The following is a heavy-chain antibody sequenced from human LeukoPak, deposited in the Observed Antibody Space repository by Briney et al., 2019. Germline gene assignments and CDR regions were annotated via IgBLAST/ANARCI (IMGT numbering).Heavy chain of an antibody. Sequence: SETLSLTCAVYGGSFSGYYWSWIRQPPGKGLEWIGEINHSGSTNYNPSLKSRVTISVDTSKNQFSLKLSSVTAADTAVYYCARGRNYYYYYMDVWGKGTTVTISS. CDR3: ARGRNYYYYYMDV. CDR1: GGSFSGYY. J-gene: IGHJ6*03. V-gene: IGHV4-34*01. CDR2: INHSGST.